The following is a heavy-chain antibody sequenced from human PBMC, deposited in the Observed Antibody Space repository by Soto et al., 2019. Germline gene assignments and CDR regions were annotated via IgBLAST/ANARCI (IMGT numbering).Heavy chain of an antibody. CDR2: IWYDGSNK. J-gene: IGHJ3*02. V-gene: IGHV3-33*01. CDR3: ARPRFRAAHALNDAFDI. Sequence: GGSLRLSCAASGFTFSSYGMHWVRQAPGKGLEWVAVIWYDGSNKYYADSVKGRFTISRDNSKNTLYLQMNSLRAEDTAVYYCARPRFRAAHALNDAFDIWGQGTMVTVSS. D-gene: IGHD6-13*01. CDR1: GFTFSSYG.